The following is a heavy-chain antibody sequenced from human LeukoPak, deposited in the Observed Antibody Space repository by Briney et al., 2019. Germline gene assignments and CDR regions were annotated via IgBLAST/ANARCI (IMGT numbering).Heavy chain of an antibody. D-gene: IGHD3-16*01. CDR1: GFSLTTYG. V-gene: IGHV3-33*01. CDR3: ARDGASGIDY. CDR2: IWYDGSRK. J-gene: IGHJ4*02. Sequence: GGSLRLSCAASGFSLTTYGTRWLRQAPGKGMEWVAVIWYDGSRKFYGDSVKGRFTVSRDTSENTTYLQMNTLRVDDTAVYYCARDGASGIDYWGQGTLVTVSS.